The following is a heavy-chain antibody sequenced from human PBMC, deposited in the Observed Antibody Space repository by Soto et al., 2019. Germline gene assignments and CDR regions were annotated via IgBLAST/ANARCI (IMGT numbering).Heavy chain of an antibody. CDR3: AREQTSRRGMDV. D-gene: IGHD1-7*01. CDR1: GFTLSSYW. J-gene: IGHJ6*02. V-gene: IGHV3-7*03. CDR2: IKQDGSEK. Sequence: PGGSLRLSCEPFGFTLSSYWMSWVRLAPGKGLEWVANIKQDGSEKYYVDSVKGRFTISRDNAKNSLYLQMNSLRVEDTAVYYCAREQTSRRGMDVWGQGTTVTVSS.